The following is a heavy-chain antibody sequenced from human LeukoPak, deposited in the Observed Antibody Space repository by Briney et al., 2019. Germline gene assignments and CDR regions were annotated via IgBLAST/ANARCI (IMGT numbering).Heavy chain of an antibody. CDR2: ITGSGGSR. CDR1: GFKVNNFS. Sequence: GSLRLSCAASGFKVNNFSMNLVRQGPGRALEWVSTITGSGGSRYHASAVEGRFSISRDNTKNTLYLQMNSLRAEDTAVYYCAKDRGLLLYYYYMDVWGKGTTVTVSS. V-gene: IGHV3-23*01. D-gene: IGHD3-10*01. J-gene: IGHJ6*03. CDR3: AKDRGLLLYYYYMDV.